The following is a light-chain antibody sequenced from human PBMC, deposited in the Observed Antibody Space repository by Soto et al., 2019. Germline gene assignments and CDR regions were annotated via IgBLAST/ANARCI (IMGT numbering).Light chain of an antibody. J-gene: IGKJ1*01. CDR3: QQYGSSPRT. Sequence: EIVLTQSPGILSLSPGERATLSASLSQSVSNDFLAWYQQKPGQAPRLLIYGESTRDTDVPDRFSGSGSGADFTLSISRLEPEEFAVYYCQQYGSSPRTFGQGTKVDI. V-gene: IGKV3-20*01. CDR2: GES. CDR1: QSVSNDF.